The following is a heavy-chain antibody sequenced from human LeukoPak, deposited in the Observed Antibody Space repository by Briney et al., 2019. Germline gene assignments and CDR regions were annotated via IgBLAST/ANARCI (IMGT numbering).Heavy chain of an antibody. CDR2: INGGGVNT. V-gene: IGHV3-23*01. Sequence: PGGSLRLSCAASGFTFSSYAMSWVRQAPGKGLEWVSTINGGGVNTHYADSVGGRFTISRDNSKNTLFLQMNSLRDEDTALYYCARDFDFWSAIWGQGTLVTVSS. CDR1: GFTFSSYA. D-gene: IGHD3-3*01. CDR3: ARDFDFWSAI. J-gene: IGHJ4*02.